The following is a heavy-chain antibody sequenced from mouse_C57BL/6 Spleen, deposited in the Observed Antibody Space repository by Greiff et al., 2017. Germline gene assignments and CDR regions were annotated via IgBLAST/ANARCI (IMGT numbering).Heavy chain of an antibody. D-gene: IGHD1-1*01. CDR3: ARPPYYGSSYENWFAY. CDR2: IDPSDSYT. V-gene: IGHV1-50*01. J-gene: IGHJ3*01. CDR1: GYTFTSYW. Sequence: VQLHQPGAELVKPGASVKLSCKASGYTFTSYWMQWVKQRPGQGLEWIGEIDPSDSYTNYNQKFKGKATLTVDTSSSTAYMQLSSLTSEDSAVYYCARPPYYGSSYENWFAYWGQGTLVTVSA.